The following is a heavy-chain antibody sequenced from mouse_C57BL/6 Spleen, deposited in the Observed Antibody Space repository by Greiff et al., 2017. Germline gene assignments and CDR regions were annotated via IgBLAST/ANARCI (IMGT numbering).Heavy chain of an antibody. Sequence: EVKVVESGGGLVKPGGSLKLSCAASGFTFSDYGMHWVRQAAEKGLEWVAYISSGSSTIYYADTVKGRFTISSDNAKNTLFLQMTSLRSEDAAMYYCARKDGSSAWFAYWGQGTLVTVSA. V-gene: IGHV5-17*01. CDR3: ARKDGSSAWFAY. CDR2: ISSGSSTI. D-gene: IGHD1-1*01. CDR1: GFTFSDYG. J-gene: IGHJ3*01.